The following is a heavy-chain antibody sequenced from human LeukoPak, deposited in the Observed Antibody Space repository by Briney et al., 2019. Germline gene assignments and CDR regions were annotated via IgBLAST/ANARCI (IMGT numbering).Heavy chain of an antibody. J-gene: IGHJ3*02. V-gene: IGHV4-59*01. D-gene: IGHD4-17*01. CDR3: ARGKVTTSAFDI. Sequence: PSETLSLTCIVSGGSISSYYWSWIRQPPGKGLEWIGYIYYSGSTNYNPSLKSRVTISVDTSKNQFSLKLSSVTAADTAVYYCARGKVTTSAFDIWGRGTMVTVSS. CDR2: IYYSGST. CDR1: GGSISSYY.